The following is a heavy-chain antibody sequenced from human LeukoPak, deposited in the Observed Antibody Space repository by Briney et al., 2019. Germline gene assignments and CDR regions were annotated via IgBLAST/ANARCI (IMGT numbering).Heavy chain of an antibody. CDR1: GYTLTGYY. J-gene: IGHJ4*02. CDR2: INPNSGGT. Sequence: GSSVKVSCKASGYTLTGYYMHWLRQAPGQGLEWMGWINPNSGGTNKARKFQGRVTMTRDTSISTAYMVLSRPTSDNTALYYGARDNPGGSYDYWGQGTLVTVSS. CDR3: ARDNPGGSYDY. D-gene: IGHD1-26*01. V-gene: IGHV1-2*02.